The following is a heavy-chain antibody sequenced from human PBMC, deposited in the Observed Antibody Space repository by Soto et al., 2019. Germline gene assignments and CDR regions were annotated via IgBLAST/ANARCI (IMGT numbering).Heavy chain of an antibody. CDR1: GYSFTSYW. D-gene: IGHD5-18*01. Sequence: GESLKISCKGSGYSFTSYWIGWVRQMPGKGLELMGIIYPGDSDTRYSPSFQGQVTISADKSISTAYLQWSSLKASDTAMYYCARGGXSYGHKLAYYYYYGMDVWGPGTTVTVSS. CDR3: ARGGXSYGHKLAYYYYYGMDV. CDR2: IYPGDSDT. V-gene: IGHV5-51*01. J-gene: IGHJ6*02.